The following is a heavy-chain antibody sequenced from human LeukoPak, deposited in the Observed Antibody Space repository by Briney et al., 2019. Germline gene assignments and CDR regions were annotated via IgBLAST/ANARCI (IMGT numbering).Heavy chain of an antibody. CDR2: IFHSGSS. V-gene: IGHV4-4*02. CDR3: ARGGPTKRWIQPWPSNDAFDI. D-gene: IGHD5-18*01. Sequence: SGTLSLTCAVSGGSINNNDWWNWWSWVRQPPGKGLEWIGEIFHSGSSNYNPSLKSRVTISVDTSKNQFSLKLSSVTAADTAVYYCARGGPTKRWIQPWPSNDAFDIWGQGTMVTVSS. J-gene: IGHJ3*02. CDR1: GGSINNNDWWNW.